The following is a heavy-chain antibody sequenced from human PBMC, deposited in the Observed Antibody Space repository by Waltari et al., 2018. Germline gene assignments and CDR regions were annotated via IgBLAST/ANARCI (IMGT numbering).Heavy chain of an antibody. V-gene: IGHV3-33*01. Sequence: QVQLVESGGGVVQPGRSLSLSWAASGFTFSSYGLHWFRQAPGKGLEWVAVIWYDGSNKYYADSVKGRFTISRDNSKNTLYLQMNSLRAEDTAVYYCAREADTVTPRFDYWGQGTLVTVSS. CDR2: IWYDGSNK. D-gene: IGHD4-17*01. J-gene: IGHJ4*02. CDR3: AREADTVTPRFDY. CDR1: GFTFSSYG.